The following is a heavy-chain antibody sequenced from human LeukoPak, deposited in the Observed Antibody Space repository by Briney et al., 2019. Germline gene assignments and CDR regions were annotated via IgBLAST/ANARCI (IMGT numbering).Heavy chain of an antibody. V-gene: IGHV4-59*01. CDR1: GGSISSYY. J-gene: IGHJ2*01. CDR3: ARASRSPREPLNWYFDL. CDR2: IYYSGST. D-gene: IGHD3-10*01. Sequence: NPSETLSLTCTVSGGSISSYYWSWIRQPPGKGLEWIGYIYYSGSTNYNPSLKSRVTISVDTSKNQFSLKLSSVTAADTAVYYCARASRSPREPLNWYFDLWGRGTLVTVSS.